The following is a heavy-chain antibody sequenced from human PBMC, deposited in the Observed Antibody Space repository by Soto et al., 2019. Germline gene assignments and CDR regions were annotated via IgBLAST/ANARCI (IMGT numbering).Heavy chain of an antibody. D-gene: IGHD6-6*01. CDR1: GFTFSSYA. Sequence: PGGSLRLSCAASGFTFSSYAMSWVRQAPGKGLEWVGRIKSKTDGGTTDYAAPVKGRFTISRDDSKNTLYLQMNSLKTEDTAVYYCTTAPYSSSSGVDYWGQGTLVTVSS. V-gene: IGHV3-15*01. CDR3: TTAPYSSSSGVDY. J-gene: IGHJ4*02. CDR2: IKSKTDGGTT.